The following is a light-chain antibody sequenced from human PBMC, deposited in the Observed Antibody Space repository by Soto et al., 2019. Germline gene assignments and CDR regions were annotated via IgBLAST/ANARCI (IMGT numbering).Light chain of an antibody. CDR2: DVS. V-gene: IGLV2-14*01. CDR3: SSYTSRSTVV. J-gene: IGLJ2*01. Sequence: QSALTQPASVSGSPGQSITISCTGTSSDVGGYNYVSWYQQHPGKAPKLMIYDVSNRPSGVSNRFSGSKSGNTASLTISGLQAEDEAEYYCSSYTSRSTVVFGGGTQLTV. CDR1: SSDVGGYNY.